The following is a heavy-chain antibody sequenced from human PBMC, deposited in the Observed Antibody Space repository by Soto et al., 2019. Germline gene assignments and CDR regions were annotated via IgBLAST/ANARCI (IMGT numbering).Heavy chain of an antibody. V-gene: IGHV3-11*01. D-gene: IGHD3-22*01. CDR3: ARAPYYYDSGGYKGY. CDR2: ISSSGSTI. Sequence: QVQLVESGGGLVKPGGSLRLSCAASGFTFSDYYVRWIRQAPGKGLEWVSYISSSGSTIYYADSVKGRFTISRDNAKKSLYLQMNSLRDEDTAVDYCARAPYYYDSGGYKGYWGQGTLVTVSS. CDR1: GFTFSDYY. J-gene: IGHJ4*02.